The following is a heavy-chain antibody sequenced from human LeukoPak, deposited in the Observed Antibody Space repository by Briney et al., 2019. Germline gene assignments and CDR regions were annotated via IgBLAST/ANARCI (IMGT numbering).Heavy chain of an antibody. CDR3: AREGIAVVNWFDP. CDR2: IIPILGIA. J-gene: IGHJ5*02. Sequence: ASVKVSCKASGGTFSSYAISWVRQAPGQGLEWMGRIIPILGIANYAQKFQGRVTITADKSTSTAYMELSSLRSDDTAVYYCAREGIAVVNWFDPWGQGTLVTVSS. CDR1: GGTFSSYA. V-gene: IGHV1-69*04. D-gene: IGHD6-19*01.